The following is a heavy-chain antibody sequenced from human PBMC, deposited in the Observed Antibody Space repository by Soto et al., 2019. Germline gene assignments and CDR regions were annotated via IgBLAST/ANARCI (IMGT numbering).Heavy chain of an antibody. V-gene: IGHV3-23*01. CDR1: GFTFSSYA. D-gene: IGHD6-19*01. CDR3: AKGAYSSGWYSLRLIDY. CDR2: ISGSGGST. Sequence: PGGSLRLSCAASGFTFSSYAMSWVRQAPGKGLEWVSAISGSGGSTYYADSVKGRFTISRDNSKNTLYLQMNSLRAEDTAVYYCAKGAYSSGWYSLRLIDYWGQGTLVTVSS. J-gene: IGHJ4*02.